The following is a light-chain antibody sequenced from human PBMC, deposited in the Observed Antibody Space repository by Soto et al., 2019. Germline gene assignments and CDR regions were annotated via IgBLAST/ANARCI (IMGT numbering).Light chain of an antibody. CDR2: DAT. V-gene: IGKV1-39*01. J-gene: IGKJ1*01. CDR3: QQSYSTLRT. Sequence: DIQMTQSPSLLSASVGDRVTITCQASQDINNYLDWYQHKPGQDPKLLIYDATNLETGVPSRFSGSGSGTDFTLTISSLQTEEFATYDCQQSYSTLRTGGQGTKVEIK. CDR1: QDINNY.